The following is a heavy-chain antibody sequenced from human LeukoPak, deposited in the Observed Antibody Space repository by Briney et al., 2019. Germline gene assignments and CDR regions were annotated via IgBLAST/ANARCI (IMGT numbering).Heavy chain of an antibody. J-gene: IGHJ6*02. CDR3: ARFPVDTAMVGESYYGMDV. Sequence: SGGSLRLSCAASGFTFSSYSMNWVRQAPGKGLEWVSSISSSSSYIYYADSVKGRFTISRDNAKNSLYLQMNSLRAEDTAVYYCARFPVDTAMVGESYYGMDVWGQGTTVTVSS. D-gene: IGHD5-18*01. CDR2: ISSSSSYI. V-gene: IGHV3-21*01. CDR1: GFTFSSYS.